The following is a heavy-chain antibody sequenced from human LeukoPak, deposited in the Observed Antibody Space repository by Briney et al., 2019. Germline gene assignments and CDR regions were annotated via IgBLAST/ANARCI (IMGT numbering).Heavy chain of an antibody. CDR3: ARVAQWLVNWFDP. D-gene: IGHD6-19*01. CDR1: GYTFTGYY. V-gene: IGHV1-2*06. Sequence: ASVKVSCKASGYTFTGYYMHWVRQAPGQGLEWMGRINPNSGGTNYAQKFQGRVTMTRDTSISTAYMELSRLRSDDTAVYYCARVAQWLVNWFDPWAREPWSPSPQ. J-gene: IGHJ5*02. CDR2: INPNSGGT.